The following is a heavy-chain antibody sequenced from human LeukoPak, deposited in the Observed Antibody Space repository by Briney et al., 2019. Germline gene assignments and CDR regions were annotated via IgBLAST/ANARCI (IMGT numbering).Heavy chain of an antibody. CDR3: ARGVISSWSYYFDY. Sequence: PSQTLSLTCTVSGGSISSGSYYWSWIRQPAGKGLEWIGRIYTSGSTNYNPSLKSRVTISVDTSKNQFSLKLSSVTAADTAVYYCARGVISSWSYYFDYWGQGTLVTVFS. J-gene: IGHJ4*02. CDR1: GGSISSGSYY. CDR2: IYTSGST. D-gene: IGHD6-13*01. V-gene: IGHV4-61*02.